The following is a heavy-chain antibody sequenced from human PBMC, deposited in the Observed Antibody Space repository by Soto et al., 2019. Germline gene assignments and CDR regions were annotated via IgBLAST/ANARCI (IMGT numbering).Heavy chain of an antibody. CDR2: IWHDGSNK. CDR3: ARDRVAAACIYYFDF. Sequence: PGGSLRLSCAASGFTFSSYVMHWVRQAPGKGLEWVAVIWHDGSNKYYADSVKGRFTISRDNSKNTLYLQMNRLRAEDTALYYCARDRVAAACIYYFDFWGQGTLVTVSS. V-gene: IGHV3-33*01. D-gene: IGHD6-13*01. J-gene: IGHJ4*01. CDR1: GFTFSSYV.